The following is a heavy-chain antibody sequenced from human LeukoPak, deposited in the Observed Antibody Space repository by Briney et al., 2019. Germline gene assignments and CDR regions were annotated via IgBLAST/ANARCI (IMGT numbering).Heavy chain of an antibody. J-gene: IGHJ4*02. CDR2: IIPIFGTA. CDR1: GGTFSSYA. D-gene: IGHD3-9*01. CDR3: ASGYYDILTGYPKDFDY. V-gene: IGHV1-69*13. Sequence: SVKVSCKASGGTFSSYAISWVRQAPGQGLEWMGGIIPIFGTANNAQKFQGRVTITADESTSTAYMELSSLRSEDTAVYYCASGYYDILTGYPKDFDYWGQGTLVTVSS.